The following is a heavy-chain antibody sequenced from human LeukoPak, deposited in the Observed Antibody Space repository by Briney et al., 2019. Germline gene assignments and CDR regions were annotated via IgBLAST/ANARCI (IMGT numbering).Heavy chain of an antibody. CDR3: ANQPMVRGVIEPALDY. Sequence: GGSLRLSCAASGFTFSSYWMHWVRQAPGKGLVWVSRINSDGSSTSYADSVKGRFTISRDNAKNTLYLQMNSLRAEDTAVYYCANQPMVRGVIEPALDYWGQGTLVTVSS. CDR1: GFTFSSYW. J-gene: IGHJ4*02. V-gene: IGHV3-74*01. D-gene: IGHD3-10*01. CDR2: INSDGSST.